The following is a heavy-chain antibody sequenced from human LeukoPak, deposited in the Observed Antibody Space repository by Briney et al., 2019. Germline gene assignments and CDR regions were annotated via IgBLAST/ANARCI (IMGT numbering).Heavy chain of an antibody. Sequence: GGSLRLSCAASGFTFSSYEMNWVRQAPGKGLEWVSYISSSGSTIYYADSVKGRFTISRDNAKNSLYLRMNSLRAEDTAVYYCARGRPYYYDSSGYNDYWGQGTLVTVSS. V-gene: IGHV3-48*03. CDR2: ISSSGSTI. CDR3: ARGRPYYYDSSGYNDY. D-gene: IGHD3-22*01. CDR1: GFTFSSYE. J-gene: IGHJ4*02.